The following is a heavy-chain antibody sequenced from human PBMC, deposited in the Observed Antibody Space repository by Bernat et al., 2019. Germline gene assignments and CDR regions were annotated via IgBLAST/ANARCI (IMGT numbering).Heavy chain of an antibody. CDR1: GFTFTAFT. CDR2: INAGNGNT. D-gene: IGHD3-3*01. V-gene: IGHV1-3*01. Sequence: QVQLVQSGAEVKKPGASVKVSCKASGFTFTAFTIHWVRQAPGHRLEWMGWINAGNGNTKYSQMFQGRVTITRDTSASTAYMELSSLRSEDTAVYYCARDRNRLTIFGVVKRYYYYYGMDVWGQGTTVTVSS. J-gene: IGHJ6*02. CDR3: ARDRNRLTIFGVVKRYYYYYGMDV.